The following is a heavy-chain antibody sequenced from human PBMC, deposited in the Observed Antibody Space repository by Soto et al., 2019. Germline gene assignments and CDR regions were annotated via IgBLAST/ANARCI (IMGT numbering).Heavy chain of an antibody. V-gene: IGHV3-74*01. CDR2: INSDGSST. D-gene: IGHD3-22*01. CDR1: GFTFSSYW. J-gene: IGHJ4*02. Sequence: EVQLVESGGGLVQPGGSLRLSCAASGFTFSSYWMHWVRQAPGKGLAWVSRINSDGSSTSYADSVKGRFTISRDNAKNTLYLQMNSLRAEDTTVYYCAIRASYYDSSGYFDYWGQGTLVTVSS. CDR3: AIRASYYDSSGYFDY.